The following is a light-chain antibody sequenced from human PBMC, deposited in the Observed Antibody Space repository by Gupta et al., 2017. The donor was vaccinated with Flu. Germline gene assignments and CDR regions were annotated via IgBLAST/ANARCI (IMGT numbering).Light chain of an antibody. CDR2: AAS. J-gene: IGKJ1*01. CDR3: QQSDSTPWT. CDR1: ETITSY. Sequence: DIQMTQPPPSLSASVGDRVTITCRASETITSYLNWYQQKPGKAPKLLIYAASTLQSGVPSRFGGSGSGTDFTLTISSLQAEDFASYYCQQSDSTPWTFGQGTKVEIK. V-gene: IGKV1-39*01.